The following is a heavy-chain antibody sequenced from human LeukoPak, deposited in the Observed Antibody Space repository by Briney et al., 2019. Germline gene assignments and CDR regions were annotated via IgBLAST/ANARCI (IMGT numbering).Heavy chain of an antibody. CDR2: IDPNSGGT. Sequence: ASVKVSCKASGYTFTGYYIHWVRQAPGQGLEWMGWIDPNSGGTNYAQNFQGSVTTTRDTSISTAYMELSRLRSDDTAVYYCARTFYDISLAFDIWGQGTMVTVSS. V-gene: IGHV1-2*02. CDR3: ARTFYDISLAFDI. CDR1: GYTFTGYY. J-gene: IGHJ3*02. D-gene: IGHD3-22*01.